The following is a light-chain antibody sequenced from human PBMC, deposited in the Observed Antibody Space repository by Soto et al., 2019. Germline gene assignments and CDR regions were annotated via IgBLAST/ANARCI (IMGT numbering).Light chain of an antibody. CDR2: KAS. CDR3: QQYNSYSYT. CDR1: QYINTW. Sequence: DIQMTQSPSTLSASVGDRVTITCRASQYINTWLAWYQQKPGKAPKLLIYKASSLESGVPSRFSGSGSGTEFTLTIRSLQPDDFATYYCQQYNSYSYTFGQGTKLEIK. J-gene: IGKJ2*01. V-gene: IGKV1-5*03.